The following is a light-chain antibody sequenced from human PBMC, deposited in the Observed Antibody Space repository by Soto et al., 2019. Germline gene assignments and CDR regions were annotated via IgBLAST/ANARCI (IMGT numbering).Light chain of an antibody. CDR3: QQYNSYPST. V-gene: IGKV1-5*03. J-gene: IGKJ4*01. Sequence: DIQMTQSPSTLSASVGDRVTITCRASQSISTWLAWYQQKSGQAPNLLIHKASSLQSGVPSRFSGSGSGTEFILTSSSLQPDDFATYYCQQYNSYPSTFGGGTKVEIK. CDR2: KAS. CDR1: QSISTW.